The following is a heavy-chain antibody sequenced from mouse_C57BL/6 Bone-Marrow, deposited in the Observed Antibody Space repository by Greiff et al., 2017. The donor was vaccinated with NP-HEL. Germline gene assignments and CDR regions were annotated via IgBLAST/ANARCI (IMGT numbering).Heavy chain of an antibody. D-gene: IGHD1-1*01. V-gene: IGHV1-55*01. CDR1: GYTFTSYW. CDR3: ARRSTTVVAHYAMDY. CDR2: IYPGSGST. J-gene: IGHJ4*01. Sequence: QVQLQQPGAELVKPGASVKMSCKASGYTFTSYWITWVKQRPGQGLEWIGDIYPGSGSTNYHEKFKSKATLPVDTSSSTAYMPLRSLTEEDSAVYYAARRSTTVVAHYAMDYWGQGTSVTVSS.